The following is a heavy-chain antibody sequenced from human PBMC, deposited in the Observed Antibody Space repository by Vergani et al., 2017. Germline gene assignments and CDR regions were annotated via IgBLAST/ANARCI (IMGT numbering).Heavy chain of an antibody. V-gene: IGHV3-73*02. CDR2: IRSKANSYAT. CDR1: GFTFSGSA. Sequence: EVQLVESGGGLVQPGGSLKLSCAASGFTFSGSAMHWVRQASGKGLEWVGRIRSKANSYATAYAASVKGRFTISRDDSKNTAYLQMNSLKTEDTAVYYCHVPSPVYYDGMDVWGQGTTVTVSS. CDR3: HVPSPVYYDGMDV. J-gene: IGHJ6*02.